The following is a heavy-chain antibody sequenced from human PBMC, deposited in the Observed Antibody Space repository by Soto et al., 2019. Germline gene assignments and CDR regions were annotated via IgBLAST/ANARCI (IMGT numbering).Heavy chain of an antibody. CDR1: GYTFTTSD. V-gene: IGHV1-8*01. D-gene: IGHD6-25*01. CDR2: MNPSNGNT. J-gene: IGHJ4*02. Sequence: QVQLVQSGAEVKKPGASVKVSCKASGYTFTTSDIIWVRQATGQGLGWMGWMNPSNGNTGYAQKFQGRVTMTRNTSIGTAYMELSSLRSEDTAVYFCARRKERSGPHYFDYWGQGSLVTVSS. CDR3: ARRKERSGPHYFDY.